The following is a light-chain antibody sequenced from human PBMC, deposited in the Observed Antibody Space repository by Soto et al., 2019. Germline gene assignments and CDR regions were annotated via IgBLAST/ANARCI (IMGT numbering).Light chain of an antibody. CDR3: QSYDSSLSGDV. Sequence: QSVLTQPPSVSGAPGQRVTISCTGSSSNIGAGYDVHWYQQLPGTAPKLLIYGNSNRPSGVPDRFSGSKSGTSASLAITWLQAEDEADSYCQSYDSSLSGDVFGTGTKLTVL. J-gene: IGLJ1*01. V-gene: IGLV1-40*01. CDR1: SSNIGAGYD. CDR2: GNS.